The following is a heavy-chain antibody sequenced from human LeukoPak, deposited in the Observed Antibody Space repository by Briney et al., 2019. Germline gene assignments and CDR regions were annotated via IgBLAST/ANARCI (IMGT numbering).Heavy chain of an antibody. J-gene: IGHJ4*02. CDR1: GGSFSVYY. D-gene: IGHD1-26*01. Sequence: SETLSLTCAVYGGSFSVYYWSWIRQPPGKGLEWIGEINHSGSTNYNPSPKSRVTISVDTSKNQFSLKLSSVTAADTAVYYWAREGGSYGFDYWGQGTLSPSPQ. CDR3: AREGGSYGFDY. CDR2: INHSGST. V-gene: IGHV4-34*01.